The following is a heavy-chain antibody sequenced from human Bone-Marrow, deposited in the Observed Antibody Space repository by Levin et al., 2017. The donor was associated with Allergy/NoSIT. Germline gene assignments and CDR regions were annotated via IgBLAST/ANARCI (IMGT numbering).Heavy chain of an antibody. V-gene: IGHV3-11*01. CDR3: ARVLFPGDSSGNLYP. Sequence: PGGSLRLSCAASGFTFSDYYMSWIRQAPGTGLEWVSYINSDGTYIYYADSVKGRFTISRDNAKNSLYLQMNSLRAEATAVYYCARVLFPGDSSGNLYPWGQGTLVTVSS. CDR1: GFTFSDYY. CDR2: INSDGTYI. D-gene: IGHD3-22*01. J-gene: IGHJ5*02.